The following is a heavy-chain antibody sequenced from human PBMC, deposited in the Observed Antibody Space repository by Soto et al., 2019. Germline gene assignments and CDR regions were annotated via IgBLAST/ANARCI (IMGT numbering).Heavy chain of an antibody. J-gene: IGHJ4*02. CDR2: INSDGSST. D-gene: IGHD3-22*01. CDR3: ARIRAYYESSGYHY. CDR1: GFTFSSYW. Sequence: EVQLVESGGGLVQPGESLRLSCADSGFTFSSYWMHWVRQAPGKGLVWVSRINSDGSSTSYADSVKGRFTISRDNAKNTLYLHMNSLRAEDTTVYYCARIRAYYESSGYHYWGQGTLVTVSS. V-gene: IGHV3-74*01.